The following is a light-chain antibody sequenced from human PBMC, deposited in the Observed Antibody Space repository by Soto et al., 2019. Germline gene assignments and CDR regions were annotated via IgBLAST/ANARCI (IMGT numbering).Light chain of an antibody. J-gene: IGKJ4*01. CDR3: QQYGSSPGT. V-gene: IGKV3-20*01. CDR2: SAF. Sequence: EIVLTQSPGTLSLSPGERATLSCRASQSVSSSYLAWYQQKPGQAPRLLIYSAFNRATGIPDRFSGSGSGTDFTLTISSLEPEDFAVYYCQQYGSSPGTFGGGTKVDIK. CDR1: QSVSSSY.